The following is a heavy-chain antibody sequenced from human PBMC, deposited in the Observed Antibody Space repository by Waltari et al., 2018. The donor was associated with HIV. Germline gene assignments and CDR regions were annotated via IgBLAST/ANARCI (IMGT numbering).Heavy chain of an antibody. Sequence: QVQLVASGGGLVHPGGSLSPPRAPSGFTFSDYCMTWIRQAPGKGLEWVSYIRSDTDTIYYADSVKGRFTISRDNAKNSLYLQMNRLSVEDTAVYYCARLKYSSGFFDYWGQGALVTVAS. CDR2: IRSDTDTI. CDR3: ARLKYSSGFFDY. J-gene: IGHJ4*02. V-gene: IGHV3-11*01. CDR1: GFTFSDYC. D-gene: IGHD6-19*01.